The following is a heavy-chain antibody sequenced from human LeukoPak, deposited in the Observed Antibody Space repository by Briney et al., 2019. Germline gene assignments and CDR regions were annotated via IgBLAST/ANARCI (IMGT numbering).Heavy chain of an antibody. CDR1: GFTFSSYA. CDR2: ISYDGSNK. CDR3: AKDGYYYDYFDY. V-gene: IGHV3-30*04. Sequence: PGRSLRLSCAASGFTFSSYAMHWVRQAPGKGLEWVAVISYDGSNKYYADSVKGRFTISRDNSKNTLYLQMNSLRAEDTAVYYCAKDGYYYDYFDYWGQGTLVTVSS. D-gene: IGHD3-22*01. J-gene: IGHJ4*02.